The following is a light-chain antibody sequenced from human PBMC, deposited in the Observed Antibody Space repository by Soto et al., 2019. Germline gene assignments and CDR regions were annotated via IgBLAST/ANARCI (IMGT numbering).Light chain of an antibody. CDR1: SSNIGSNT. Sequence: QSVLTQPPSASGTPGQRVTISCSGSSSNIGSNTVNWYQQLPGTAPKLLIYSNNHRPSGVPDRFSGSKSGTSASLAISGLQSEDEADDYCAAWDDSLNGPYVFGTGTKVTVL. V-gene: IGLV1-44*01. CDR2: SNN. CDR3: AAWDDSLNGPYV. J-gene: IGLJ1*01.